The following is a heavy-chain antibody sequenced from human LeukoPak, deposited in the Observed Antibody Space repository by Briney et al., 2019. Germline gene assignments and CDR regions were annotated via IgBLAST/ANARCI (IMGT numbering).Heavy chain of an antibody. V-gene: IGHV4-39*07. J-gene: IGHJ6*02. D-gene: IGHD1-14*01. CDR3: ARDPELATPYYYGIDV. CDR1: GGSISSSSYY. CDR2: IYYSGST. Sequence: SETLSLTCTVSGGSISSSSYYWGWIRQPPGKGLEWIGSIYYSGSTYYNPSLKSRVTISVDTSKNQFSLKLSSVTAADTAVYYCARDPELATPYYYGIDVWGQGITVTVSS.